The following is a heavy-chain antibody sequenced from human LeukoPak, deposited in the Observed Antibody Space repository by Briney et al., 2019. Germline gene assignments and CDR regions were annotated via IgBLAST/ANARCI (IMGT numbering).Heavy chain of an antibody. V-gene: IGHV3-7*01. J-gene: IGHJ4*02. CDR1: GFTFSSYW. D-gene: IGHD6-19*01. CDR3: AREYSSGWSPQDY. CDR2: IKQDGSEK. Sequence: GGSLRLSCAASGFTFSSYWMSWVRQAPGKGLEWVANIKQDGSEKYYVDSVKGRFTISRDNAKNPLYLQMNSLRAEDTAVYYCAREYSSGWSPQDYWGQGTLVTVSS.